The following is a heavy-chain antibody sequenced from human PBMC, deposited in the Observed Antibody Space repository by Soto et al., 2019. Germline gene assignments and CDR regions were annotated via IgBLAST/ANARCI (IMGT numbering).Heavy chain of an antibody. CDR3: ARGGWFGELLSKYGMDV. D-gene: IGHD3-10*01. CDR2: INHSGST. J-gene: IGHJ6*02. Sequence: SETLSLTCAVYGGSFSGYYWTWIRQPPGTGLEWIGEINHSGSTNYNPSLKSRVTISVDTSKNQFSLKLTSVTAADTAVYYCARGGWFGELLSKYGMDVWGQGTTVTVSS. V-gene: IGHV4-34*01. CDR1: GGSFSGYY.